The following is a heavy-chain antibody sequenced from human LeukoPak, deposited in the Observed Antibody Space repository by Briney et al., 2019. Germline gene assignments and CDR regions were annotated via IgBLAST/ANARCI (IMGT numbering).Heavy chain of an antibody. J-gene: IGHJ4*02. Sequence: GGSLRLSYAASGSTFSSYSMNWVRQAPGKGLEWVSSISSSSYIYYADSVKGRFTISRDNAKNSLYLQMNSLRAEDTAVYYCARSEYYYDSSGYYYLDYWGQGTLVTVSS. CDR1: GSTFSSYS. V-gene: IGHV3-21*01. CDR3: ARSEYYYDSSGYYYLDY. CDR2: ISSSSYI. D-gene: IGHD3-22*01.